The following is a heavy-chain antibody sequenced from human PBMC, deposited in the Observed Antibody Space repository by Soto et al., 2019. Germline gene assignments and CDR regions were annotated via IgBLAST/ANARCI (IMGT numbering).Heavy chain of an antibody. CDR3: AREGGGGYCSGTSCALAH. Sequence: GGSLRLSCAASGFTFSSYAMGWVRQAPGKGLEWVASIYAGGTIDYADSAKGRFTISRDNSENTLHLQMNSLRAEDSAVYYCAREGGGGYCSGTSCALAHWGEGTLVNVSS. V-gene: IGHV3-66*01. D-gene: IGHD2-2*01. CDR1: GFTFSSYA. J-gene: IGHJ4*02. CDR2: IYAGGTI.